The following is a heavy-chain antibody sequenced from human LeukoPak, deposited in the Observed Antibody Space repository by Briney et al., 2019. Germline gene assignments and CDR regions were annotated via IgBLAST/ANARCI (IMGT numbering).Heavy chain of an antibody. CDR1: GFTFSSYS. J-gene: IGHJ4*02. V-gene: IGHV3-48*04. D-gene: IGHD1-7*01. CDR3: ARGITGTTGIDY. CDR2: ISISSSTI. Sequence: GGSLRLSCAASGFTFSSYSMNWVRQAPGKGLEWVSYISISSSTIYYADSVKGRFTIPRDNAKNSLYLQMNSLRAEDTAVYYCARGITGTTGIDYWGQGTLVTVSS.